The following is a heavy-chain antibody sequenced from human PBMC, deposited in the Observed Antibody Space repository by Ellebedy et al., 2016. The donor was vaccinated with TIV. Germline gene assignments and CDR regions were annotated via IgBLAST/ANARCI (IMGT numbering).Heavy chain of an antibody. CDR3: AHSIGSTWAMWAF. D-gene: IGHD1-14*01. J-gene: IGHJ4*02. CDR2: LSWDGNE. Sequence: SGPTLVKPTQTLTLTCSFSGFSLTTPGLGVGWIRQPPRKALEWLALLSWDGNERYSPPLKNRLTITKDTSKNQVVLRMTNMDPADTATYYCAHSIGSTWAMWAFWGQGTLVTVSP. CDR1: GFSLTTPGLG. V-gene: IGHV2-5*02.